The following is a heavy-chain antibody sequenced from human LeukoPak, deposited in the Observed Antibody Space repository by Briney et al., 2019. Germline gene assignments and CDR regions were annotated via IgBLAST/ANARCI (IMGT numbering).Heavy chain of an antibody. D-gene: IGHD5-24*01. CDR1: GGSISSGGYS. Sequence: SQTLSLTCAVSGGSISSGGYSWSWIRQPPGKGLEWIGYIYHSGSTNYNPSLKSRVTISVDTSKNQFSLKLTSVTAADTAVYYCARRATIGGFFDNWGQGTLVTVSS. CDR3: ARRATIGGFFDN. J-gene: IGHJ4*02. V-gene: IGHV4-30-2*01. CDR2: IYHSGST.